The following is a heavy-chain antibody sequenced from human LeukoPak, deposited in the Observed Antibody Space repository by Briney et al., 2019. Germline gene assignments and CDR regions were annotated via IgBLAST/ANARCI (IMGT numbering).Heavy chain of an antibody. Sequence: SVKVSCKASGGMFSTYAISWVRQAPGQGPEWMGGIIPISTTANYAQKFQGRVTITSDEFTRTAYMEVYSLKCEDTAVYYCTIGPFCGVDCYAVDYWGQGTLVTVSS. D-gene: IGHD2-21*02. J-gene: IGHJ4*02. V-gene: IGHV1-69*01. CDR1: GGMFSTYA. CDR2: IIPISTTA. CDR3: TIGPFCGVDCYAVDY.